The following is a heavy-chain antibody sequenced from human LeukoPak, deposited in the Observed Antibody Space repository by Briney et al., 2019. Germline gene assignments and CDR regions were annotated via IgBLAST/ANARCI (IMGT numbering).Heavy chain of an antibody. J-gene: IGHJ4*02. CDR1: GFTFSSYS. D-gene: IGHD1-26*01. CDR3: ASSGSYRFDY. Sequence: EGSLRLSCAASGFTFSSYSTNWVRQAPGKGLEWVSHITASGTAMFYADSVKGRFTISRDNAKNSLYLQMNSLRDEDTAVYYCASSGSYRFDYWGQGTLVTVSS. V-gene: IGHV3-48*02. CDR2: ITASGTAM.